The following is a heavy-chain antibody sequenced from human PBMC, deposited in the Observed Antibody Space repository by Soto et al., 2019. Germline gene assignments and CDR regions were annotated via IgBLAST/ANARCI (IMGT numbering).Heavy chain of an antibody. Sequence: EVQLLESGGGLVQPGGSLRLSCAASGFTFSSYAMSWVRQAPGKGLEWVSAISGSGGSTYYADSVKGRFTISRDNSKNTLYLQMNSLRAEDTAVYYCARGRNYYDQVDVWGQGTTVTVSS. D-gene: IGHD3-22*01. CDR2: ISGSGGST. CDR3: ARGRNYYDQVDV. J-gene: IGHJ6*02. CDR1: GFTFSSYA. V-gene: IGHV3-23*01.